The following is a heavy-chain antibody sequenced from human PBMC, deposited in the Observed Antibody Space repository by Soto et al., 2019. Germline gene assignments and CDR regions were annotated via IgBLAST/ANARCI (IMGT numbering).Heavy chain of an antibody. CDR2: IKQDGSEK. J-gene: IGHJ4*02. CDR1: GFTFSSYW. D-gene: IGHD3-16*02. Sequence: ESGGGLVQPGGSLRLSCAASGFTFSSYWMSWVRQAPGKGLEWVANIKQDGSEKYYVDSVKGRFTISRDNAKNSLYLQMNSLRAEDTAVYYCARWRYYDYIWGSYRWDDYWGQGTLVTVSS. CDR3: ARWRYYDYIWGSYRWDDY. V-gene: IGHV3-7*01.